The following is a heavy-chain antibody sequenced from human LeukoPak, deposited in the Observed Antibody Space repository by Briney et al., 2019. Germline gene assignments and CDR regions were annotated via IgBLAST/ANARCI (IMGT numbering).Heavy chain of an antibody. J-gene: IGHJ4*02. CDR3: ARSGFSAYYFDY. CDR1: GYTFTGYY. D-gene: IGHD2/OR15-2a*01. CDR2: INPNSGGT. Sequence: GASVTVSCTASGYTFTGYYMHWVRQAPGQGLEWMGWINPNSGGTNYAQKFQGRVTMTRDTSISTAYMELSRLRSDDTAVYYCARSGFSAYYFDYWGQGTLVTVSS. V-gene: IGHV1-2*02.